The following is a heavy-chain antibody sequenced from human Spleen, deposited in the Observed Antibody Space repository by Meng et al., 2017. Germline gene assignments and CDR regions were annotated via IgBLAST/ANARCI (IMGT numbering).Heavy chain of an antibody. CDR3: ARFSVVVVAATGSYFDY. CDR1: GGSFSGYY. Sequence: TPSGTPSLTAAVDGGSFSGYYWSGIRQPPGKGLEWIGEINHSGSTNYNPSLKSRVTISVDTSKNQFSLKLSSVTAADTAVYYCARFSVVVVAATGSYFDYWGQGTLVTVSS. CDR2: INHSGST. J-gene: IGHJ4*02. V-gene: IGHV4-34*01. D-gene: IGHD2-15*01.